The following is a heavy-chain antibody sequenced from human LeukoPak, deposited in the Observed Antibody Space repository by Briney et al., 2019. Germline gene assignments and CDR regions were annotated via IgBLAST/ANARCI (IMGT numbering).Heavy chain of an antibody. CDR3: ARDGRSTWYGVGYFDY. D-gene: IGHD6-13*01. J-gene: IGHJ4*02. V-gene: IGHV3-48*03. CDR2: IRSSGSTI. Sequence: QPGGSLRLSCAASGFTFSSYDMNWVSQAPGKGLEWISYIRSSGSTIYYADSVKGRFTISRENAKNSLYLQMNSLRAEDTAVYYCARDGRSTWYGVGYFDYWGQGTLVTVSS. CDR1: GFTFSSYD.